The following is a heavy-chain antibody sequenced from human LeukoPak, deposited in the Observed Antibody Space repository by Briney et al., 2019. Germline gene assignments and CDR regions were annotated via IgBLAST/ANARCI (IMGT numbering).Heavy chain of an antibody. CDR3: ARAYSSSPWFDP. Sequence: SETLSLTCTVSGGSISSYYWSWIRQPPGKGLEWIGYIYTSGSTNYNPSLKSRVTISVDTSKNQFSLKLSSVTAADTAVYYCARAYSSSPWFDPWGQGTLVTVSS. CDR1: GGSISSYY. J-gene: IGHJ5*02. V-gene: IGHV4-4*09. CDR2: IYTSGST. D-gene: IGHD6-6*01.